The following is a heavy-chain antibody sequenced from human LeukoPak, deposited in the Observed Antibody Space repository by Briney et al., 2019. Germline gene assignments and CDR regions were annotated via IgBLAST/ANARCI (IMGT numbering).Heavy chain of an antibody. J-gene: IGHJ4*02. CDR3: ARGVTIFGVDDGDY. CDR2: ISSSSSTI. D-gene: IGHD3-3*01. Sequence: GSLRLSCAASGFTFSSYSMNWVRQAPGKGLEWVSYISSSSSTIYYADSVKGRFTISRDNAKNSLYLQMNSLRADDTAVYYCARGVTIFGVDDGDYWGQGTLVTVSS. V-gene: IGHV3-48*04. CDR1: GFTFSSYS.